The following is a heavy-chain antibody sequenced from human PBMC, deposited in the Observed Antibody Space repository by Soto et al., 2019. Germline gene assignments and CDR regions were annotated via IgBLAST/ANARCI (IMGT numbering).Heavy chain of an antibody. CDR1: GCTFSTNV. V-gene: IGHV1-69*13. CDR3: AXPXXEYYYDNNGYSSDY. D-gene: IGHD3-22*01. J-gene: IGHJ4*02. Sequence: SVKVSCKASGCTFSTNVITWVRQAPGQGLEWMGGIIPVFGTAHYAQKFQGRVTIXXDESTSTAYMELSSLKSDDTAVYYCAXPXXEYYYDNNGYSSDYWGQGTLVTVSS. CDR2: IIPVFGTA.